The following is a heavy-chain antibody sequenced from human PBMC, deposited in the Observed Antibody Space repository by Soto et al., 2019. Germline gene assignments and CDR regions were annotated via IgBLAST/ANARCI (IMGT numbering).Heavy chain of an antibody. CDR3: ARARRFLEWLARRGYGMDV. D-gene: IGHD3-3*01. CDR1: GYTFTSYD. CDR2: MNPNSGNT. V-gene: IGHV1-8*01. J-gene: IGHJ6*02. Sequence: ASVKVSCKASGYTFTSYDINWVRQATGQGLEWMGWMNPNSGNTGYAQKFQGRVTMTRNTSISTAYMELGSLRSEDTAVYYCARARRFLEWLARRGYGMDVWGQGTTVTVSS.